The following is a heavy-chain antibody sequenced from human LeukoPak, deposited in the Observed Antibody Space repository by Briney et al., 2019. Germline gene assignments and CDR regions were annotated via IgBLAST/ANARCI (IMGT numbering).Heavy chain of an antibody. V-gene: IGHV1-18*01. D-gene: IGHD3-10*01. CDR2: ISAYNGNT. CDR1: GYTFTSFG. J-gene: IGHJ4*02. Sequence: ASVKVSCKASGYTFTSFGINWVRQAPGQGLEWMGWISAYNGNTNYAQRLQGRVTMTTDTSTSTAYTELRSLRSDDTAVYYCASSIGGLAYFDYWGQGTLVTVSS. CDR3: ASSIGGLAYFDY.